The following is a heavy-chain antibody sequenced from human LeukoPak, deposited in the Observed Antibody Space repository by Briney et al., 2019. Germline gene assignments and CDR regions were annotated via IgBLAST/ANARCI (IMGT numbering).Heavy chain of an antibody. V-gene: IGHV4-34*01. Sequence: SETLSLTCAVYGGSFSGYHWTWIRHSPGKGLEWIGDINPSGSTYYNPSLKSRLTISVDTSKNQFSLKRRSVTAADTAVYYCARGRHDITMIVVVMTSVSYYLDVWGKGTTVTVS. J-gene: IGHJ6*03. CDR3: ARGRHDITMIVVVMTSVSYYLDV. CDR1: GGSFSGYH. D-gene: IGHD3-22*01. CDR2: INPSGST.